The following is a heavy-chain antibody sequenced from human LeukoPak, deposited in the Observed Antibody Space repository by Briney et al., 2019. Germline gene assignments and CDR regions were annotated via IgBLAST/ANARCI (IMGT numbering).Heavy chain of an antibody. V-gene: IGHV1-2*02. J-gene: IGHJ4*02. CDR3: ARDWQTAVHDY. CDR1: GYTFTGYY. CDR2: INPNSGGT. Sequence: GASVKVSCKASGYTFTGYYMHWVRQAPGQGLEWMGWINPNSGGTNYAQKVQGRVTMTTDTSTSTAYMELRSLRSDDTAVYYCARDWQTAVHDYWGQGTRVTVSS. D-gene: IGHD2-2*01.